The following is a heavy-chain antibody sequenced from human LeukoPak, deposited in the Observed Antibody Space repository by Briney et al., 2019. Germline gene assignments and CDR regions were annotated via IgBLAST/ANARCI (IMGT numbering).Heavy chain of an antibody. CDR2: IREDGNEK. CDR1: GFTFRKHW. Sequence: GGSLRLSCAATGFTFRKHWMSWDRQTVGKGLECVAKIREDGNEKHYVDSVKGRFTISRDNAKNSLFLQMNNLRVDDTAVYYCVRDYRGGWNDYWGQGTLVTVSS. CDR3: VRDYRGGWNDY. J-gene: IGHJ4*02. V-gene: IGHV3-7*01. D-gene: IGHD1-26*01.